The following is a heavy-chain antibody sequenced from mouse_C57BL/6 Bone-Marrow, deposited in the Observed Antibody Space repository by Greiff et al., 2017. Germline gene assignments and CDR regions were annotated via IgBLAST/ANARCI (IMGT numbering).Heavy chain of an antibody. CDR1: GYSITSGYY. CDR3: ARGGLSSYAMDY. Sequence: DVKLVESGPGLVKPSQSLSLTCSVTGYSITSGYYWNWIRQFPGNKLEWMGYISYDGSNNYNPSLKNRISITRDTSKNQFFLKLNSVTTEDTATYYCARGGLSSYAMDYWGQGTSVTVSS. CDR2: ISYDGSN. V-gene: IGHV3-6*01. D-gene: IGHD3-1*01. J-gene: IGHJ4*01.